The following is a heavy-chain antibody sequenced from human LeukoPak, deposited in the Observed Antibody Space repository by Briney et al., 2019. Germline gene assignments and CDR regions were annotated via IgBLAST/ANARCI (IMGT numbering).Heavy chain of an antibody. CDR1: GYSISSGYQ. D-gene: IGHD2-2*03. Sequence: SETLSLTCSVSGYSISSGYQWGWIRQPPGKGLEWIGSIYYSESTYQNPSLKSRVTISVDTSKNQFSLKLSSVTAADTAVYYCARDGYLAVDYWGQGTLVTVSS. CDR3: ARDGYLAVDY. V-gene: IGHV4-38-2*02. CDR2: IYYSEST. J-gene: IGHJ4*02.